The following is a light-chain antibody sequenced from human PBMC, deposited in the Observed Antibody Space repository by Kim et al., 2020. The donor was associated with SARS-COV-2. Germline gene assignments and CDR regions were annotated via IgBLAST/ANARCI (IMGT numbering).Light chain of an antibody. V-gene: IGLV2-14*03. CDR1: SSDIGSYTF. CDR3: SSYTSINTRI. CDR2: DVS. J-gene: IGLJ1*01. Sequence: GQSLTISCTGTSSDIGSYTFVSWYQQHPGKAPRLMIYDVSRRPSGVSDRFSGSKSANTASLTISGLQAEDEADYYCSSYTSINTRIFGTGTKVTVL.